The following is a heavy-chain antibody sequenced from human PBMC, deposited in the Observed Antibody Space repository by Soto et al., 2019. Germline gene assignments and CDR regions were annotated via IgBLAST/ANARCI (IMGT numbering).Heavy chain of an antibody. Sequence: QITLKESGPTLVKPTQTLTLTCTFSGFSLSTSGVGVGWIRQPPGKALEWLALNYWDDSKYYSPSLKSRLTITKDTSKNLVVLTMTNMDPADTGTYYCAHAYYYGSRGYYNVWFGFDPWGQGTLVTVSS. CDR1: GFSLSTSGVG. CDR3: AHAYYYGSRGYYNVWFGFDP. J-gene: IGHJ5*02. D-gene: IGHD3-10*01. CDR2: NYWDDSK. V-gene: IGHV2-5*02.